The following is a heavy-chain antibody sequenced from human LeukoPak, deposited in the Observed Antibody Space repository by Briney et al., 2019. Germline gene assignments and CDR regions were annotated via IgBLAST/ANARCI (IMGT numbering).Heavy chain of an antibody. Sequence: GGSLRLSCAASGFTFSNYAMSWVRQAPGKGLEWVSAISGSGGSTYYADSVKGRFTISRDNSKNTLYLQMNSLRAEDTAVYYCAKAEGMTTVKIFGYWAHGTLVTVSS. CDR3: AKAEGMTTVKIFGY. CDR1: GFTFSNYA. D-gene: IGHD4-17*01. V-gene: IGHV3-23*01. CDR2: ISGSGGST. J-gene: IGHJ4*01.